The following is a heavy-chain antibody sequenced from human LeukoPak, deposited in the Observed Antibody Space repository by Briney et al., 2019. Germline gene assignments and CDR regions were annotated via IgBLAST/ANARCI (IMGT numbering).Heavy chain of an antibody. D-gene: IGHD3-10*01. CDR1: GFTFTSSA. J-gene: IGHJ4*02. CDR3: AAAPYGSGGGLD. V-gene: IGHV1-58*01. CDR2: IVVGSGNT. Sequence: SVKVSCKASGFTFTSSAVQWVRQARGQRLEWIGWIVVGSGNTNYAQKFQERVTITRDMSTSTAYMELSSLRSEDTAVYYCAAAPYGSGGGLDWGQGTLDTVSS.